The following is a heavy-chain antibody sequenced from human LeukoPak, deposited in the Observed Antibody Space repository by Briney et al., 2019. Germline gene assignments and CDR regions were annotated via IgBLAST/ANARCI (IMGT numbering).Heavy chain of an antibody. V-gene: IGHV3-30*03. Sequence: GGSLRLSCAASGFTFSSYGMHWVRQAPGKGLEWVAVISYDGSNKYYADSVKGRFTISRDNSKNTLYLQMNSLRAEDTAVYYCATSPPGVAAAGIYYFDYWGQGTLVTVSS. CDR3: ATSPPGVAAAGIYYFDY. D-gene: IGHD6-13*01. J-gene: IGHJ4*02. CDR1: GFTFSSYG. CDR2: ISYDGSNK.